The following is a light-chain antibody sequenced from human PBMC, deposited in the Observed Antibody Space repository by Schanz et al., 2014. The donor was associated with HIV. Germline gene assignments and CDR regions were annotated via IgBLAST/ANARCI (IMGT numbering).Light chain of an antibody. J-gene: IGLJ3*02. CDR2: GVI. CDR1: SDDVGAYNY. Sequence: QSVLTQPASVSGSPGQSITISCTGTSDDVGAYNYVSWYQQHPGKAPKLMIYGVINRPSGVSNRFSGSKSGNTASLTISGLQAEDEADYYCCSYAPSSTLVFGGGTKLTVL. V-gene: IGLV2-14*03. CDR3: CSYAPSSTLV.